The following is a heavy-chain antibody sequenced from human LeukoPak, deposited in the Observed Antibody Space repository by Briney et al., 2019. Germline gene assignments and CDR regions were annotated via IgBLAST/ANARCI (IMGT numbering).Heavy chain of an antibody. CDR3: ARGAADFP. CDR1: GGSFSGYY. D-gene: IGHD6-13*01. J-gene: IGHJ5*02. V-gene: IGHV4-34*01. Sequence: SETLSLTCAVYGGSFSGYYWTWIRQPPGKGLEWIGEMNHSGSTNYNPSLKSRVTISVDTSKNQFSLKLSSVTAADTAVYYCARGAADFPWGQGTLVTVSS. CDR2: MNHSGST.